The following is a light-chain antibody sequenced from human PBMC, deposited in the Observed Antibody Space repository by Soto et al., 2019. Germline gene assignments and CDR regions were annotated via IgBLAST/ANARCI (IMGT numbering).Light chain of an antibody. Sequence: EIVMTQSPATLSVSPGERATLSCRASQSVRSNLAWYQHKPGQAPRLLIYGASTRATGIPARFSGSGSGTEFTLTISSLQSEDFAVYYCQHYNYWPPGYTFGQGTKLEIK. CDR2: GAS. CDR1: QSVRSN. J-gene: IGKJ2*01. CDR3: QHYNYWPPGYT. V-gene: IGKV3-15*01.